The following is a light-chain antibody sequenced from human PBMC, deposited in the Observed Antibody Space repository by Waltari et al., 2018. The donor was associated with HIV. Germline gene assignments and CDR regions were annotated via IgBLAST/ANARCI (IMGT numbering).Light chain of an antibody. CDR1: QSIGSS. Sequence: IVLTPSPDSPSVSPQEKVTITCRASQSIGSSLHWYQQKPDQSPKLLIKYASRSFSGVPSRFSGSGSGTDFNLTINRLEGEDAATYYCHQSSSLPHTFGQGTKLEIK. V-gene: IGKV6-21*01. CDR3: HQSSSLPHT. J-gene: IGKJ2*01. CDR2: YAS.